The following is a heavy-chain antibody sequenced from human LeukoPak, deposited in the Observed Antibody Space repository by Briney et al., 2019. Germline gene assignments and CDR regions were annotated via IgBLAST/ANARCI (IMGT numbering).Heavy chain of an antibody. J-gene: IGHJ5*02. CDR3: ARPKEDDFWSGYYWFDP. CDR1: GGSISSSSYY. V-gene: IGHV4-39*01. Sequence: SETLSLTCTVSGGSISSSSYYWGWIRQPPGKGLEWIGSIYYSGSTYHNPSLKSRVTISVDTSKNQFSLKLSSVTAADTAVYYCARPKEDDFWSGYYWFDPWGQGTLVTVSS. CDR2: IYYSGST. D-gene: IGHD3-3*01.